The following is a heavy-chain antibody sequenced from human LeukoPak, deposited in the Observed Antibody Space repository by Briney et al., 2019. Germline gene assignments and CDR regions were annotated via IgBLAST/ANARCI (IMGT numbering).Heavy chain of an antibody. CDR2: ITKSGGTA. CDR3: AKVGYCSGGNCYYFDY. V-gene: IGHV3-23*01. J-gene: IGHJ4*02. Sequence: GGSLRLSCAASGFTFSNYAMDWVRQAPGKGLEWVSAITKSGGTAFYADSVKGRFTISRDNSRNTLYLQMSSLRAEDTAVYYCAKVGYCSGGNCYYFDYWGQGTLVTVSS. D-gene: IGHD2-15*01. CDR1: GFTFSNYA.